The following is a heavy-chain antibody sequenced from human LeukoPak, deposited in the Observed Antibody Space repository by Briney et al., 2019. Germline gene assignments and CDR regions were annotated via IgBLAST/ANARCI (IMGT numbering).Heavy chain of an antibody. Sequence: GGSLRLSCAASGFTFSDHYMDWVRQAPGKGLQWVARIRKRASSFTYADAASVRDTITISRADTEKYLYMQMQRLKDEATALFFCARVGNYYDNRGFSSDAFDSWGQGTMVTVDS. CDR1: GFTFSDHY. V-gene: IGHV3-72*01. D-gene: IGHD3-22*01. CDR3: ARVGNYYDNRGFSSDAFDS. CDR2: IRKRASSFTY. J-gene: IGHJ3*02.